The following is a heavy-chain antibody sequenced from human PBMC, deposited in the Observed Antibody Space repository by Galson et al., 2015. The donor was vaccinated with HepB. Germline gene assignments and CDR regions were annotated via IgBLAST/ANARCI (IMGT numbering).Heavy chain of an antibody. J-gene: IGHJ4*02. V-gene: IGHV3-11*06. Sequence: SLRLSCAASGFIFSDYYMSWIRQAPGKGLEWLSYISGGTTYSNYADSVKGRFTISRDNAKNLLYLQINSLRADDTAVYYCAKDTRFYGSGTYYNDYWGQGTLVTVSS. CDR2: ISGGTTYS. D-gene: IGHD3-10*01. CDR1: GFIFSDYY. CDR3: AKDTRFYGSGTYYNDY.